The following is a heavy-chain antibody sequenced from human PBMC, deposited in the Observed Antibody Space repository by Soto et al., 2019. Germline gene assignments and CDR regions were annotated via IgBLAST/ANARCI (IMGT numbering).Heavy chain of an antibody. D-gene: IGHD4-17*01. CDR2: ISAYNGNT. CDR3: ARVTTVTTISLNWFDP. V-gene: IGHV1-18*01. Sequence: AASVKVSCKASGYTFTSYGISWVRQAPGQGLEWMGWISAYNGNTNYAQKLQGRVTMTTDTSTSTAYMELRSLRSDDTAVYYCARVTTVTTISLNWFDPWGQGTLVTVSS. J-gene: IGHJ5*02. CDR1: GYTFTSYG.